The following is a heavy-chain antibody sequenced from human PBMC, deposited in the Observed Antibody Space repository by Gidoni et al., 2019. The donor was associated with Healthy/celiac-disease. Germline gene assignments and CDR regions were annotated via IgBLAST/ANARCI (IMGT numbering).Heavy chain of an antibody. CDR1: GFTFSSYW. CDR2: IKQDGSEK. J-gene: IGHJ4*02. V-gene: IGHV3-7*01. CDR3: ARRGYYYDSSGYYY. Sequence: EVQLVESGGGLVQPGGSLRLSCAASGFTFSSYWMSWVRQAPGKGLEWVANIKQDGSEKYYVDSVKGRFTISRDNAKNSLYLQMNSLRAEDTAVYYCARRGYYYDSSGYYYWGQGTLVTVSS. D-gene: IGHD3-22*01.